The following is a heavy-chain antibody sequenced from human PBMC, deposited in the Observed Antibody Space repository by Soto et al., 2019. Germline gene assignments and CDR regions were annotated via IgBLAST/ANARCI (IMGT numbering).Heavy chain of an antibody. CDR2: IYYSGST. CDR1: GCSISSGGYY. Sequence: SETLSLTCPVSGCSISSGGYYWSWIRQHPGKGLEWIGYIYYSGSTYYNPSLKSRVTISVDTSKNQFSLKLSSVTAADTAVYYRARVRGKKLRYFDWLPHYFDYWGQGTLVTVSS. J-gene: IGHJ4*02. D-gene: IGHD3-9*01. CDR3: ARVRGKKLRYFDWLPHYFDY. V-gene: IGHV4-31*03.